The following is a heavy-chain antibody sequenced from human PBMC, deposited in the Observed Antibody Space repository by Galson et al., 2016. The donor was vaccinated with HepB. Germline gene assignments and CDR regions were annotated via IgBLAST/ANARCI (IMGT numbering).Heavy chain of an antibody. D-gene: IGHD6-13*01. J-gene: IGHJ1*01. V-gene: IGHV4-4*02. CDR3: ARNRDSTWYAVLVG. Sequence: SETLSLTCAVSGDSLTRNNWWSWVRQSPGKGMEWIVEVYHTGLTNYNPSLKSRLTISMDKSNNRFSLTLKSVTAADTATYYCARNRDSTWYAVLVGWGQGLLVSVSS. CDR2: VYHTGLT. CDR1: GDSLTRNNW.